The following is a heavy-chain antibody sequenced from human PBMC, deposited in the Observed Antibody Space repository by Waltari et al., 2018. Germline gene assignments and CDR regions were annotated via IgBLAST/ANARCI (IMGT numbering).Heavy chain of an antibody. D-gene: IGHD6-6*01. J-gene: IGHJ4*02. Sequence: EVQLVESGGGLVQPGGSLRLSCAASGFILSHFEISWVRQAPGKGLEWISSITSRLSTLYYADSVKGRFTISRDNAKNSLYLQMNSLRAEDTAVYYCATKYSSSSWDYWGQGTLVTVSS. CDR3: ATKYSSSSWDY. V-gene: IGHV3-48*03. CDR2: ITSRLSTL. CDR1: GFILSHFE.